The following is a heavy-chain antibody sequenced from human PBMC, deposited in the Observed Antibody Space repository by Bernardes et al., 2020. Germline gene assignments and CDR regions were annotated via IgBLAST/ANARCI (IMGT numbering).Heavy chain of an antibody. D-gene: IGHD4-17*01. J-gene: IGHJ5*02. CDR2: ISGSGGST. V-gene: IGHV3-23*01. CDR3: ARNDYGDYVHWFDP. CDR1: GFTFSSYA. Sequence: GGSLRLSCAASGFTFSSYAMSWVHQAPGKGLEWVSAISGSGGSTYYADSVKGRFTISRDNSKNTLYLQMNSLRAEDTAIYYCARNDYGDYVHWFDPWGQGTLVTVSS.